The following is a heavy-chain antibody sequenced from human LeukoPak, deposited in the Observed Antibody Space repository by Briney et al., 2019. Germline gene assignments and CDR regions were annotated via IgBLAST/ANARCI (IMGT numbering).Heavy chain of an antibody. J-gene: IGHJ4*02. Sequence: PGGSLRLSCAASGFTFSSYWMSWVRQAPGKGLEWVVNIKQDGSEKYYVDSVKGRFTISRDNAKNSLYLQMNSLRAEDTAVYYCAGELDFYDSSGYYAYFDYWGQGTLVTVSS. CDR2: IKQDGSEK. V-gene: IGHV3-7*03. CDR1: GFTFSSYW. CDR3: AGELDFYDSSGYYAYFDY. D-gene: IGHD3-22*01.